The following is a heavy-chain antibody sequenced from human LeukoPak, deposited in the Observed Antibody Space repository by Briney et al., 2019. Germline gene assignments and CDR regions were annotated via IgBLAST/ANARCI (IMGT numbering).Heavy chain of an antibody. V-gene: IGHV4-59*01. CDR1: GGSISSYY. CDR3: ARDRGSGYGMDV. CDR2: IYYSGST. Sequence: PSETLSLTCTVSGGSISSYYWSWIRQPPGKGLEWIGHIYYSGSTNYNPSLKSRVTISVDTSKNQFSLKLSSVTAADTAAYYCARDRGSGYGMDVWGQGTTVTVSS. D-gene: IGHD6-19*01. J-gene: IGHJ6*02.